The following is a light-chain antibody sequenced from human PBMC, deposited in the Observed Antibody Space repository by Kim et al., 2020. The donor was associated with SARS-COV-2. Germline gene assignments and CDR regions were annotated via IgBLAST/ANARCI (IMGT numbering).Light chain of an antibody. J-gene: IGKJ1*01. Sequence: DIQMTQSPSTLSASVGDRVTITCRASQTISNWLAWYQQKPGKAPKLLFYDASTLARGVPSRFSGSGSGAEFTPTIGDLQEDDFAYYCCQQYSGYWAFGQGTKVDIK. CDR2: DAS. V-gene: IGKV1-5*01. CDR3: QQYSGYWA. CDR1: QTISNW.